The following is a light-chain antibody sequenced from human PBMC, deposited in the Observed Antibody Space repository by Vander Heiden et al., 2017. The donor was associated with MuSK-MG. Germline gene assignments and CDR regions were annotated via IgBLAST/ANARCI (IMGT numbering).Light chain of an antibody. V-gene: IGLV2-23*02. CDR2: EVS. Sequence: QSALTQPASVSGSPGQSITISCTGTSSDIGSYNLVSWYQQHPGKAPKLLVYEVSKRPSGVSNRFSGSKSGNTASLTISGLQAEDEADYDCCSYAGSSTLGVFGGGTKLTVL. CDR1: SSDIGSYNL. CDR3: CSYAGSSTLGV. J-gene: IGLJ3*02.